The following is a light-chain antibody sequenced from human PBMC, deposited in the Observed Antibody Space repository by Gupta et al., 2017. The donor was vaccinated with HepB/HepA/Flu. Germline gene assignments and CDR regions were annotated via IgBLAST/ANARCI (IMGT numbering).Light chain of an antibody. CDR3: SLYYSGVLI. V-gene: IGLV7-46*01. CDR1: TGTVTGGHY. Sequence: QAVVTQEPSLTVSPGGTVTLTCGSATGTVTGGHYPYWFQQRPGQAPRTLIHDTRIKPSWTPARFSGSLLGGKAALTLSGAQPEDEDEYYCSLYYSGVLIFGGGTKLTVL. J-gene: IGLJ2*01. CDR2: DTR.